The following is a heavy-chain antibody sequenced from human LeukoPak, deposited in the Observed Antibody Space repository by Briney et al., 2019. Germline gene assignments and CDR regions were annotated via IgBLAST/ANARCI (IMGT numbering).Heavy chain of an antibody. CDR2: ISSSSNYI. D-gene: IGHD5-24*01. V-gene: IGHV3-21*01. CDR1: GFTFSSYT. Sequence: GRYLRLSCAASGFTFSSYTMNWVRQAPGKGLEWVSSISSSSNYIYYADSVKGRFTISRDNAKNSLFLQMNSPRAEDTAVYYCARGQGLQLKSGSDYWGQGTLVTVSS. CDR3: ARGQGLQLKSGSDY. J-gene: IGHJ4*02.